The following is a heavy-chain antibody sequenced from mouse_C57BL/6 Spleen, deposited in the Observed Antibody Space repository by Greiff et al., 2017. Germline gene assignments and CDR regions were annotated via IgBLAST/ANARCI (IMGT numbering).Heavy chain of an antibody. D-gene: IGHD2-4*01. CDR2: IYPGDGDT. V-gene: IGHV1-82*01. CDR1: GYAFSSYW. J-gene: IGHJ3*01. Sequence: VQLQESGPELVKPGASVKISCKASGYAFSSYWMNWVKQRPGTGLEWIGRIYPGDGDTNYNGKFKGKATLTADTSSSTAYMQLSSLTSEDSAVYFWAIEDYDAGGFAYWGQGTLVTGSA. CDR3: AIEDYDAGGFAY.